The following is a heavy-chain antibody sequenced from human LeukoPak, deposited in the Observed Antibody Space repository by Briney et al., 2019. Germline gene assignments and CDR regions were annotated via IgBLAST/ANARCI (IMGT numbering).Heavy chain of an antibody. CDR2: VFHTGYT. CDR3: AGSIFGYPWFDP. Sequence: PSETLSLTCTVSAGISSFYWSWLRQPPGKGLEWIGYVFHTGYTNYNPSLKSRVTMSIDPSKDQFSLEVTSVTAADTAVYYCAGSIFGYPWFDPWGQGTLVTVSS. J-gene: IGHJ5*02. CDR1: AGISSFY. V-gene: IGHV4-59*01. D-gene: IGHD3-9*01.